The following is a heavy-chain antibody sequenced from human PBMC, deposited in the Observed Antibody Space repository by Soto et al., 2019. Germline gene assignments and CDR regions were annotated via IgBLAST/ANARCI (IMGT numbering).Heavy chain of an antibody. D-gene: IGHD3-22*01. V-gene: IGHV3-23*01. J-gene: IGHJ4*02. CDR3: AKVVDYDSPGYYSHLDH. CDR1: GFTFSSYA. Sequence: EVQLLESGGGLVQPGGSLRLSCAASGFTFSSYALTWVRQAPGKGLEWVSVIGASGSSTFHADSVKGRFTISRDNSKNTLFLQMNSLRAEDTAVYYCAKVVDYDSPGYYSHLDHWGQGTLVTVSS. CDR2: IGASGSST.